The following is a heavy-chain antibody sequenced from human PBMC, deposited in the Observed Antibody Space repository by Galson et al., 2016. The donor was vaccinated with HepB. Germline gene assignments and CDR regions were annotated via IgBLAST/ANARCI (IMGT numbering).Heavy chain of an antibody. J-gene: IGHJ3*02. CDR2: IKPSGGGT. CDR3: ARDRRSAYDSSGYGAFDI. V-gene: IGHV1-46*01. Sequence: GIIKPSGGGTSHAQKFQGRVTMTRDTSTSTVYMELRSLRSEDTAVYYCARDRRSAYDSSGYGAFDIWGQGTMVTVSS. D-gene: IGHD3-22*01.